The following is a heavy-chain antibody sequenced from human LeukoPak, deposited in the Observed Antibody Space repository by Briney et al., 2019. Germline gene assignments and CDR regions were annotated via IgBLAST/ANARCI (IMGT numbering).Heavy chain of an antibody. CDR1: GFTFSSYW. CDR2: IKQDGSEK. CDR3: ARDDSGGPDTAMVTPPYYFDY. J-gene: IGHJ4*02. D-gene: IGHD5-18*01. Sequence: GGSLRLSCAASGFTFSSYWMSWVRQAPGKGLEWVANIKQDGSEKYYVDSVKGRFTISRDNAKNSLYLQTNSLRAEDTAVYYCARDDSGGPDTAMVTPPYYFDYWGQGTLVTVSS. V-gene: IGHV3-7*01.